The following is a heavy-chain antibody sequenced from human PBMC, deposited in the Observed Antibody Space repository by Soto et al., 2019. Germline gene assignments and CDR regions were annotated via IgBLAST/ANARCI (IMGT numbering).Heavy chain of an antibody. CDR1: GGSISSDGYY. CDR2: IYYSGST. V-gene: IGHV4-31*03. D-gene: IGHD3-16*01. J-gene: IGHJ4*02. CDR3: ARQDTYYYDH. Sequence: QVQLQESGPGLVKPSQTLSLTCTVSGGSISSDGYYWSWIRQHPGKGLEWIGYIYYSGSTYYNPSLKGGVTLSVDTSNRQSSLKLSSVTAAATAVYYCARQDTYYYDHWGQGTPVTVSS.